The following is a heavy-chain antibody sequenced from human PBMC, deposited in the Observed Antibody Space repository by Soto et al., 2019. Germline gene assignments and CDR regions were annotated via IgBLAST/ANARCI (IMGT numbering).Heavy chain of an antibody. Sequence: HPGGSLRLSCAASGFTFSSYAMHWVRQAPGKGLEWVAVISYDGSNKYYADSVKGRFTISRDNSKNTLYLQMNSLRAEDTAVYYCARGQHYYDSSGYYYWGQGTLVTVSS. D-gene: IGHD3-22*01. J-gene: IGHJ4*02. V-gene: IGHV3-30-3*01. CDR3: ARGQHYYDSSGYYY. CDR2: ISYDGSNK. CDR1: GFTFSSYA.